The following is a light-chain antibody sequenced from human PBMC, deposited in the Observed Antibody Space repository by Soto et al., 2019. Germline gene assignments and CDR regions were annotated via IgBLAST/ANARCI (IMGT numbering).Light chain of an antibody. CDR3: AAWGDSLNTWV. CDR1: SSNIGSNA. CDR2: SDD. Sequence: QSVLTQPPSASGTPGQRVTISCSGSSSNIGSNAVSWYQHFPGTAPKVLIYSDDQRPSGVPDRFSGSKSGTSASLAISGLRAEDEGDYFCAAWGDSLNTWVFGGGTKVTVL. J-gene: IGLJ3*02. V-gene: IGLV1-44*01.